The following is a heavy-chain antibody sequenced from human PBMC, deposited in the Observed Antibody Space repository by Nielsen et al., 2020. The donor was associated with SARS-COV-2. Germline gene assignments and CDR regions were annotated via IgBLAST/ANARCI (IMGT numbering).Heavy chain of an antibody. Sequence: GESLKISCKGSGYSFTSYWIGWVRQMPRKGLEWMGIIYPGDSDTRYSPSFQGQVTISADKSISTAYLQWSSLKASDTAMYYCARSRLWLEWSYGMDVWGQGTTVTVSS. CDR1: GYSFTSYW. CDR2: IYPGDSDT. V-gene: IGHV5-51*01. D-gene: IGHD3-3*01. CDR3: ARSRLWLEWSYGMDV. J-gene: IGHJ6*02.